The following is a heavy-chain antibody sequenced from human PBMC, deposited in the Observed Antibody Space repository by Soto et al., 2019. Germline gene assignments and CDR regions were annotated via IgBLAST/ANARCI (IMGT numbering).Heavy chain of an antibody. CDR1: GGTFSSYT. Sequence: QVQLVQSGAEVKKPGSSVKVSCKASGGTFSSYTISWVRQAPGQGLEWMGRIIPILGIANYAQKFQGRVTITADKSTSTAYMELSSLRSEDTAVYYWARAPEAAAGYYYYGMDVWGQGTTVTVSS. J-gene: IGHJ6*02. CDR2: IIPILGIA. V-gene: IGHV1-69*02. CDR3: ARAPEAAAGYYYYGMDV. D-gene: IGHD6-13*01.